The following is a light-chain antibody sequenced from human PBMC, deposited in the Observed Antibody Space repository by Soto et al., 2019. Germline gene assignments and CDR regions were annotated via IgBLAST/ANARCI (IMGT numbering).Light chain of an antibody. J-gene: IGKJ3*01. CDR2: DAS. V-gene: IGKV1-5*01. Sequence: DIPMTQSPSTLSASVGDRVTITCRASQSISSWLAWYQQKPGKAPKLLIYDASSLESGVPSRFSGSGSGTEFTLTISSLQPDDFATYYCQHLFTFGPGTKVDIK. CDR1: QSISSW. CDR3: QHLFT.